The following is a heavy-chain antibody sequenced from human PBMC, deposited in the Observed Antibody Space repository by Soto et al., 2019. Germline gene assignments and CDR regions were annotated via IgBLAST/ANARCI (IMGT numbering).Heavy chain of an antibody. V-gene: IGHV3-11*01. Sequence: GGSLRLSCAASGFTFSDYYMSWIRQAPGKGLEWVSYISSSGSTIYYADSVKGRFTISRDNAKNSLYLQMNSLRAEDTAVYYCARDRADVLLWFGELLFDYWGQGTLVTVSS. J-gene: IGHJ4*02. CDR3: ARDRADVLLWFGELLFDY. CDR2: ISSSGSTI. D-gene: IGHD3-10*01. CDR1: GFTFSDYY.